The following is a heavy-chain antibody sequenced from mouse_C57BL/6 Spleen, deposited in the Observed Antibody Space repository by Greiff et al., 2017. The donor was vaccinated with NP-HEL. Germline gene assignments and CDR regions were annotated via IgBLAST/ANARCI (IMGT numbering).Heavy chain of an antibody. CDR2: ISDGGSYT. CDR3: GGGDYYDSSYGYFDD. D-gene: IGHD1-1*01. J-gene: IGHJ1*03. Sequence: EVQGVESGGGLVKPGGSLKLSCAASGFTFSSYAMSWVRQTPEKRLEWVATISDGGSYTYYPDNVKGRFTISRDNAKNKLYLQLSHLKSEDTAMYYYGGGDYYDSSYGYFDDWGTGTTVTVSS. CDR1: GFTFSSYA. V-gene: IGHV5-4*01.